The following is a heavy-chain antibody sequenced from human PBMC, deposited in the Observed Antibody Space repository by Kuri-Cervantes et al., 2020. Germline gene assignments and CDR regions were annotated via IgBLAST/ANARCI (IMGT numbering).Heavy chain of an antibody. CDR3: IHSDQPGCFDL. J-gene: IGHJ2*01. V-gene: IGHV2-5*05. Sequence: SGPTLVKPTQALTLTCTFSGSSLSSGGINVGWIRQPPGKALEWLALFYWDNDKRYGPPLKSRLTITRDTSKNQVVLIMTNMDPADTATYYCIHSDQPGCFDLWGRGTLVTVSS. CDR2: FYWDNDK. CDR1: GSSLSSGGIN. D-gene: IGHD2-2*01.